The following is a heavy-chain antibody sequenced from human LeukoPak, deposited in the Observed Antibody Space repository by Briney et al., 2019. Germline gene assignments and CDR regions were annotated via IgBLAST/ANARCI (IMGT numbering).Heavy chain of an antibody. CDR3: ARGVGTATDY. D-gene: IGHD5-18*01. J-gene: IGHJ4*02. V-gene: IGHV3-53*01. CDR1: GYTVSSNY. Sequence: GGSLRLSCAASGYTVSSNYMNWVRQAPGKGLEWVSVIYSGDSTYYADSVKGRFTISRDNSKNTLYLQMNSLRAEDTAVSYCARGVGTATDYWGQGTLVTVSS. CDR2: IYSGDST.